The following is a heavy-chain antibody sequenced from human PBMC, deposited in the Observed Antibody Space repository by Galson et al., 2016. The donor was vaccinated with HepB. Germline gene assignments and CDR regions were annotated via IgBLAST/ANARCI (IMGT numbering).Heavy chain of an antibody. D-gene: IGHD6-19*01. CDR2: IYSGGGT. CDR1: GFTVSRYY. V-gene: IGHV3-53*01. Sequence: SLRLSCAASGFTVSRYYMSWVRQAPGKGLEWVSVIYSGGGTFYADSVKGRFTISRDNSRNTLYVQMNNLRAEDTAVYDCARDYPGSSGNVGTFDIWGQGTMVAVSS. J-gene: IGHJ3*02. CDR3: ARDYPGSSGNVGTFDI.